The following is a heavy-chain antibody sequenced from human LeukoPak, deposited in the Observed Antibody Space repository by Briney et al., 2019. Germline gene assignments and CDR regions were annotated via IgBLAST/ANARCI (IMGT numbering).Heavy chain of an antibody. CDR2: IFSNDEK. J-gene: IGHJ6*03. D-gene: IGHD3-3*01. Sequence: ESGPTLVNPTETLTLTCTVSGFSLSNARMGVSWIRQPPGKALEWLSHIFSNDEKSYSTSLKSRLTISKDTSKSQVVLTMTNMDPVDTATYYCARIRAYYDFWSGYLGLYYYYYYMDVWGKGTTVTVSS. CDR1: GFSLSNARMG. CDR3: ARIRAYYDFWSGYLGLYYYYYYMDV. V-gene: IGHV2-26*01.